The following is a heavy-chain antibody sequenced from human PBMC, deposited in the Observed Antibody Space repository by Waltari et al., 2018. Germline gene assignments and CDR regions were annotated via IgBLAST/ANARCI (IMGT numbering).Heavy chain of an antibody. CDR3: ERASAFRDYYNVLTGFDPFDS. V-gene: IGHV5-51*01. CDR2: IHPVGSKT. Sequence: EVPLVQSGAEMKKRGESLKISCKGSGYSFTSYWIGWVRHMPGKGGEWVGIIHPVGSKTGYTQSAQRQVRMSADKPLTPAYLQWTGLRASNSGIYYCERASAFRDYYNVLTGFDPFDSWGQGTLVSVSS. J-gene: IGHJ4*02. CDR1: GYSFTSYW. D-gene: IGHD3-9*01.